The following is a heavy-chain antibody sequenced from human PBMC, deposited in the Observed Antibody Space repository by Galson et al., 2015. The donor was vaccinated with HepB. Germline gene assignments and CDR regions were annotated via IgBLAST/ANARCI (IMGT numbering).Heavy chain of an antibody. CDR2: ISSSSSYI. V-gene: IGHV3-21*01. J-gene: IGHJ4*02. Sequence: SLRLSCAASGFTFSSYSMNWVRQAPGKGLEWVSSISSSSSYIYYADSVKGRFTISRDNAKNSLYLQMNSLRAEDTAVYYCARDQRQQLAGAFDYWGQGTLVTVSS. D-gene: IGHD6-13*01. CDR1: GFTFSSYS. CDR3: ARDQRQQLAGAFDY.